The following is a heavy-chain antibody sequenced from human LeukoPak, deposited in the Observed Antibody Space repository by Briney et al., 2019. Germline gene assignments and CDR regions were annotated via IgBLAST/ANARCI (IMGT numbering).Heavy chain of an antibody. CDR3: ARHASGNIDY. V-gene: IGHV3-21*01. CDR1: XFTFSSYS. CDR2: ISSSSSYI. D-gene: IGHD3-10*01. J-gene: IGHJ4*02. Sequence: GGSLRLXCAASXFTFSSYSMNWVRQAPGKGLEWVSSISSSSSYIYYADSVKGRFTISRDNAKNSLYLQMNSLRAEDTAVYYCARHASGNIDYWGQGTLVTVSS.